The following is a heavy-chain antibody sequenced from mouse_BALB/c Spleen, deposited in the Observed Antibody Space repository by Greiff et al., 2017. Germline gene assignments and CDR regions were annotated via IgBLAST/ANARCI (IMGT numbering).Heavy chain of an antibody. D-gene: IGHD2-4*01. V-gene: IGHV1-9*01. CDR1: GYTFSSYW. CDR2: ILPGSGST. J-gene: IGHJ4*01. Sequence: QVQLQQSGAELMKPGASVKISCKATGYTFSSYWIEWVKQRPGHGLEWIGEILPGSGSTNYNEKFKGKATFTADTSSNTAYMQLSSLTSEDSAVYYCARRLRRGYYAMDYWGQGTSVTVSS. CDR3: ARRLRRGYYAMDY.